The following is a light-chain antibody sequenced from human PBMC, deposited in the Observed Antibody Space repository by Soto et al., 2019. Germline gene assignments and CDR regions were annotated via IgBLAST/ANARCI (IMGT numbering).Light chain of an antibody. CDR2: GAS. V-gene: IGKV3-15*01. Sequence: EIVLTQSPATLSLSPGERATLSCWASQSVSSYLAWYQQKPGQAPRLLIYGASTRATGIPARFSGSGSGTEFTLTISSLQSEDFAVYYCQQYGSSPQWTFGQGTKV. CDR3: QQYGSSPQWT. J-gene: IGKJ1*01. CDR1: QSVSSY.